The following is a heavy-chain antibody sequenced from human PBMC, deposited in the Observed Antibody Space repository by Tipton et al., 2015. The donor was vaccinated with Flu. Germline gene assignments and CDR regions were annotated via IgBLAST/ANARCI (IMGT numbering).Heavy chain of an antibody. CDR3: ARQSTLWYFDF. CDR1: DYAISRGYY. Sequence: GLVKPSETLSLICTVSDYAISRGYYWGWILEPPGKGLEWIGCISHSGSTPYNPSLKSLVTISVDTSKNQFSLKVRSLTAAETAVYYCARQSTLWYFDFWGSGTLGTVYS. V-gene: IGHV4-38-2*02. J-gene: IGHJ2*01. CDR2: ISHSGST. D-gene: IGHD5/OR15-5a*01.